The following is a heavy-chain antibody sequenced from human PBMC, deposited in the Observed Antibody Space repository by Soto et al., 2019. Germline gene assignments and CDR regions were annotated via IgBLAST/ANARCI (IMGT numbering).Heavy chain of an antibody. Sequence: GGSLRLSCAASGFTFSSYWMSWFRQAPGKGLEWVANIKQDGSEENYVDSVKGRFTISRDNAKSALYLQMNSLRVEDTAVYYCAREIAARLWGKGTTVTVSS. V-gene: IGHV3-7*01. J-gene: IGHJ6*04. D-gene: IGHD6-6*01. CDR1: GFTFSSYW. CDR3: AREIAARL. CDR2: IKQDGSEE.